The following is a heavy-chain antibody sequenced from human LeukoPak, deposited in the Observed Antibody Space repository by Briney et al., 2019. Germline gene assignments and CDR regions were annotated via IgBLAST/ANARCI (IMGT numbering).Heavy chain of an antibody. Sequence: GESLKISCKGSGYSFTSYWIGWVRQMPGKALEWMGIIYPGDSDTRYRPFFQGQVAISAEKSISTAYLQWSSLKYSDTAMYYCARRGGKEFDYWGQGTLVTVSS. J-gene: IGHJ4*02. V-gene: IGHV5-51*01. CDR1: GYSFTSYW. D-gene: IGHD2-15*01. CDR2: IYPGDSDT. CDR3: ARRGGKEFDY.